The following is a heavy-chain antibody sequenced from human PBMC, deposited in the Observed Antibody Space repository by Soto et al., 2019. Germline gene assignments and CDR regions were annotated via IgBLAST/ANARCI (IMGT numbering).Heavy chain of an antibody. CDR1: GFTFGTVA. CDR2: IAIASFDS. CDR3: ARDNWGLYPDTLNFDY. V-gene: IGHV3-23*01. J-gene: IGHJ4*02. Sequence: GGSLRLSCVASGFTFGTVAMTWVRQAPGKGLEWVSSIAIASFDSYYAPSVKGRFTTSRDDSKNTLYLQMQSLRADDTAVYYCARDNWGLYPDTLNFDYWGQGTLVTVSS. D-gene: IGHD7-27*01.